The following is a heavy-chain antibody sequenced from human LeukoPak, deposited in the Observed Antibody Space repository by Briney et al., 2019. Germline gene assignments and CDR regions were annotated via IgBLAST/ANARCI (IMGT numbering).Heavy chain of an antibody. D-gene: IGHD1-1*01. V-gene: IGHV4-59*10. Sequence: PSETLSLTCAVYGGSFSGYYWSWIRQPAGKGLEWIGRISTSGRTNYNPSLKSRLTMSADTSKNQFSLILNSVTAADTAVYYCAVGRPRNATRLDDGYDFWGQGTMVTVSS. CDR1: GGSFSGYY. CDR3: AVGRPRNATRLDDGYDF. J-gene: IGHJ3*01. CDR2: ISTSGRT.